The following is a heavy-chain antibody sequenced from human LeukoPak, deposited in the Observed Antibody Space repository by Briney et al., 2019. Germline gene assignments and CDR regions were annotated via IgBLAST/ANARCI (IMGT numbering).Heavy chain of an antibody. V-gene: IGHV4-59*11. CDR1: GDSTSSHY. J-gene: IGHJ6*03. CDR3: ARERSHFWYTDV. D-gene: IGHD3-10*01. CDR2: IHYSGST. Sequence: SETLSLTCTVSGDSTSSHYWSWIRQSPGKGLEWLGFIHYSGSTDYNPSLRSRVSISIDTSKNQFTLNLRSVTAADSAIYYCARERSHFWYTDVWGKGTTVTVSS.